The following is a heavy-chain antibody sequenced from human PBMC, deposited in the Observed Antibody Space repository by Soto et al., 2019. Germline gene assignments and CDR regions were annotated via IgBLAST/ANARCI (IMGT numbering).Heavy chain of an antibody. CDR1: GGSISSFY. D-gene: IGHD2-8*01. CDR2: IYYGGST. CDR3: AKWRDGMDV. Sequence: PSETLSLTCSVSGGSISSFYCSLIRQPPGKGLEWIGYIYYGGSTKYNPSLESRVTMSVDKSKKQFSLKLSSVTPADTAVYYCAKWRDGMDVWAQGTTVTVSS. V-gene: IGHV4-59*13. J-gene: IGHJ6*02.